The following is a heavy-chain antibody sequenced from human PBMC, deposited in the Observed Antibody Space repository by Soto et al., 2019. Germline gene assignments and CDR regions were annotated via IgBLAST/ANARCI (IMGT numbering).Heavy chain of an antibody. Sequence: GASVKVSCKASGYTFTGYYMHWVRQAPGQGLEWMGWINPNSGGTNYAQKFQGWVTMTRDTSISTAYMELSRLRSDDTAVYYCARGDVLVPAAMGVVFFYGMDVWGQGTTVTVSS. D-gene: IGHD2-2*01. CDR1: GYTFTGYY. CDR3: ARGDVLVPAAMGVVFFYGMDV. CDR2: INPNSGGT. J-gene: IGHJ6*02. V-gene: IGHV1-2*04.